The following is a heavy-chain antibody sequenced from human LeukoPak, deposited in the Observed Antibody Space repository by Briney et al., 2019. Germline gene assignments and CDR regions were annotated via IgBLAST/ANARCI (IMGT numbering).Heavy chain of an antibody. CDR2: VYSSVST. V-gene: IGHV4-39*01. D-gene: IGHD1-1*01. CDR3: AKNDDNVNYYQWMDV. J-gene: IGHJ6*04. CDR1: GSSISSNNFC. Sequence: SETLFLTCSVSGSSISSNNFCWGWIRQSPGKGLEWIGCVYSSVSTNVSPSLKSRVTISVDTSKNQFALRLRSVSAADTALYYCAKNDDNVNYYQWMDVWGKGTMVGVSS.